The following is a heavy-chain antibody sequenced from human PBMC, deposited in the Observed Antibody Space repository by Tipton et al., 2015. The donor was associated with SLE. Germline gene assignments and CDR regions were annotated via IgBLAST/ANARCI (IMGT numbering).Heavy chain of an antibody. D-gene: IGHD1-7*01. J-gene: IGHJ4*02. CDR2: IYDSGST. Sequence: TLSLTCTVSGGFISSYYWSWIRQPPGKGLEWIGYIYDSGSTNYNPSLKSRVTISVDRSKNQLSPNLSSVTAADTAVYYCARGLAGTNFDYWGQGTLVTVSS. CDR3: ARGLAGTNFDY. V-gene: IGHV4-59*01. CDR1: GGFISSYY.